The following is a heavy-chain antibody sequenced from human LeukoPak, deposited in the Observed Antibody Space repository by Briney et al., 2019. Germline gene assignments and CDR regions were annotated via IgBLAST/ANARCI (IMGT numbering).Heavy chain of an antibody. D-gene: IGHD1-7*01. CDR1: GDSISSSSDF. CDR3: ARAGTWGFPSYFDY. J-gene: IGHJ4*02. V-gene: IGHV4-39*07. CDR2: IYYGGST. Sequence: PSETLSLTSPVSGDSISSSSDFWGWIRQPPGKGLEWIGSIYYGGSTNYNPSLKSRVTISVDTSKNQFSLKLSSVTAADTAVYYCARAGTWGFPSYFDYWGQGTQVTVSS.